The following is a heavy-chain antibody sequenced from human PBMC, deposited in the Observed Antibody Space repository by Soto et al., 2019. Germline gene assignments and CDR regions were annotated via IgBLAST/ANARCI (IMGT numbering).Heavy chain of an antibody. CDR3: ARGVEDFWSGYYDYYYYYGMDV. J-gene: IGHJ6*02. V-gene: IGHV1-18*04. Sequence: ASVKVSCKASGYTFTSYGISWVRQAPGQGLEWMGWISAYNGNTNYAQKLQGRVTMTTDTSTSTAYMELRSLRSDDTAVYYCARGVEDFWSGYYDYYYYYGMDVWGHGTTVTVS. D-gene: IGHD3-3*01. CDR2: ISAYNGNT. CDR1: GYTFTSYG.